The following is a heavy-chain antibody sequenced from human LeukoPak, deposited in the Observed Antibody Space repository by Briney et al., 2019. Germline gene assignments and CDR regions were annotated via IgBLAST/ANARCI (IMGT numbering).Heavy chain of an antibody. V-gene: IGHV3-21*01. CDR3: ASPYNSRWYELCY. D-gene: IGHD6-13*01. CDR2: ISSSSSYI. Sequence: TAGGSLRLSCTSSGFTFKNYWMAWVRQAPGKGLEWVSSISSSSSYIYYADSVKGRFTIARDNAKKSLYLQMNSLRAEDTAVYYCASPYNSRWYELCYWGQGTLVTVSS. J-gene: IGHJ4*02. CDR1: GFTFKNYW.